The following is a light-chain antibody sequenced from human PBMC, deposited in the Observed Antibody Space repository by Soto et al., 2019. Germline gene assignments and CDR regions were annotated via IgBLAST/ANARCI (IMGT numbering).Light chain of an antibody. J-gene: IGKJ5*01. CDR2: GAS. CDR1: QSISSSF. CDR3: QQYDNSPIT. V-gene: IGKV3-20*01. Sequence: EIVFTQSPGILSPSPGQRSSISSWSSQSISSSFLAWYQQKPGQAPRLLIYGASSRATGIPDRFSGTGSETDFTLTISRLEPEDFAVYYCQQYDNSPITFGQGTRLEIK.